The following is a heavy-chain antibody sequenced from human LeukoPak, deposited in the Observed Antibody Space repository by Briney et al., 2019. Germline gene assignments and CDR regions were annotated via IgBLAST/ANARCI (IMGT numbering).Heavy chain of an antibody. D-gene: IGHD3-22*01. CDR1: GFSTSVYW. CDR3: AEVAPWDHFDSNGHYSRFYFDS. Sequence: GGSLRLSCEASGFSTSVYWMSWVRQAPGKGLEWVGNVKQDGSEGNYVDSVKGRFTISRDNSKNTLYLDMNSLRAEDTAIYYCAEVAPWDHFDSNGHYSRFYFDSWGQGTLVTVSS. J-gene: IGHJ4*02. CDR2: VKQDGSEG. V-gene: IGHV3-7*03.